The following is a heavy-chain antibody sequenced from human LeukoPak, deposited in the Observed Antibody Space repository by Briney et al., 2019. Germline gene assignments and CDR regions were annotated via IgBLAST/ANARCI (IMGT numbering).Heavy chain of an antibody. CDR2: IYSGGGT. V-gene: IGHV3-53*01. J-gene: IGHJ4*02. Sequence: PGGSLRLSCAASGFTVSSHYMSWVRQAPGKGLEWVSVIYSGGGTYYADSVKGRFTISRDNSKNTVYLQMNSLRVDDTAVYYCARAPPGRKGYNPYYFDYWGQGTRVTVSS. CDR3: ARAPPGRKGYNPYYFDY. CDR1: GFTVSSHY. D-gene: IGHD5-24*01.